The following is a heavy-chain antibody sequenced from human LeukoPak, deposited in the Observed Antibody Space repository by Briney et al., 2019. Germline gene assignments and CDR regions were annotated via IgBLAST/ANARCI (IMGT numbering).Heavy chain of an antibody. CDR1: GGSISSYY. V-gene: IGHV4-59*01. J-gene: IGHJ2*01. CDR2: ICYSGST. D-gene: IGHD3-22*01. Sequence: PSETLSLTCTVSGGSISSYYWSWIRQPPGKGLEWIGYICYSGSTNYNPSLKSRVTISVDTSKNQFSLKLSSVTAADTAVYYCARGFGRLYYYDSSGFWYFDLWGRGTLVTVSS. CDR3: ARGFGRLYYYDSSGFWYFDL.